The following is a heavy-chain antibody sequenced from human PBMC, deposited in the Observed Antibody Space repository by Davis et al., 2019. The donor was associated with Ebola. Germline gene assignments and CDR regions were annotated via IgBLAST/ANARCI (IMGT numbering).Heavy chain of an antibody. CDR1: GFTFSSYA. Sequence: PGGSLRLSCAASGFTFSSYAMHWVRQAPGKGLEYVSAISSNGGSTYYANSVKGRFTISRDNSKNTLYLQMGSLRAEDMAVYYCARGPHYYGSGSYYNFRKEFDYWGQGTLVTVSS. CDR2: ISSNGGST. CDR3: ARGPHYYGSGSYYNFRKEFDY. J-gene: IGHJ4*02. V-gene: IGHV3-64*01. D-gene: IGHD3-10*01.